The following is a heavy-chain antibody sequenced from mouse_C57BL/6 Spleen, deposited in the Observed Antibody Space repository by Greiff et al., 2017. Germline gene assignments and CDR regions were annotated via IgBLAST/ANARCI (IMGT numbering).Heavy chain of an antibody. Sequence: QVQLKESGAELVKPGASVKISCKASGYAFSSYWMNWVKQRPGKGLEWIGQIYPGDGDTNYNGKFKGQATLTADKSSSTAYMQRSSLTSEDSAVYFCASHGSSWFDYWGQGTTLTVSS. CDR1: GYAFSSYW. D-gene: IGHD1-1*01. CDR3: ASHGSSWFDY. J-gene: IGHJ2*01. V-gene: IGHV1-80*01. CDR2: IYPGDGDT.